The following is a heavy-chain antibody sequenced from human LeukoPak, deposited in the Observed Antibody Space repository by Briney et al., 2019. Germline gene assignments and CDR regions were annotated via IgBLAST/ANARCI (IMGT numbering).Heavy chain of an antibody. D-gene: IGHD4-17*01. J-gene: IGHJ3*02. CDR2: ISGSGGST. Sequence: SCKASGYTFSSYAMSWVRQAPGKGLEWVSAISGSGGSTYYADSVKGRFTISRDNSKNTLYLQMNSLRAEDTAVYYCARTTYGDYHPSAFDIWGQGTMVTVSS. CDR3: ARTTYGDYHPSAFDI. CDR1: GYTFSSYA. V-gene: IGHV3-23*01.